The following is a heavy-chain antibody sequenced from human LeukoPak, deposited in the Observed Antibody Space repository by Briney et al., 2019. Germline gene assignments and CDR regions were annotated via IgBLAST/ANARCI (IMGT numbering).Heavy chain of an antibody. V-gene: IGHV3-15*01. CDR2: IKNKKDGGTT. CDR3: TTDVYI. Sequence: GGSLRLSCAASGFTFSNAWMTWVRQAPGKGLEWVGRIKNKKDGGTTDYAAPVKGRFTISRDDSKSTLYLEMNSLKIEDTAMYYCTTDVYIWGQGTLVTVCS. J-gene: IGHJ4*02. CDR1: GFTFSNAW.